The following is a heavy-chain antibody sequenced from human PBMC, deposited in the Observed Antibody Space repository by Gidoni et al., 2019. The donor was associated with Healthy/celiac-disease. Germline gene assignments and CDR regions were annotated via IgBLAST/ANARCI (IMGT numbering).Heavy chain of an antibody. CDR3: AKGYTRYYGDYGVNYYYYGMDV. J-gene: IGHJ6*02. Sequence: EVQLLESGGGLVQPGVSLRLSCAASGFTFSSYAMSWVRQAPGKGLEWVSAISGSGGSTDYADAGKGRFTISRDNSKNTRYLQMNSLRAEDTAVYYGAKGYTRYYGDYGVNYYYYGMDVWGQGTTVTVSS. D-gene: IGHD4-17*01. CDR2: ISGSGGST. V-gene: IGHV3-23*01. CDR1: GFTFSSYA.